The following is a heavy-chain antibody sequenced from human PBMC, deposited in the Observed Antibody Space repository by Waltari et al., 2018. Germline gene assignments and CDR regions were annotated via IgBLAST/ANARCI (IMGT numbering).Heavy chain of an antibody. J-gene: IGHJ4*02. CDR2: TSHDESHK. V-gene: IGHV3-30*01. D-gene: IGHD2-8*01. CDR3: ARDDRDGLPDYFDF. CDR1: GFTFSTYT. Sequence: QVQLVESGGGVVQPGRSLRLSCAASGFTFSTYTMHWVRQAPGKGIEGGAVTSHDESHKYYADSVKGRFTISKDNSKNTLYLQMNSLSTEDTAMYYCARDDRDGLPDYFDFWGQGTLVTVSS.